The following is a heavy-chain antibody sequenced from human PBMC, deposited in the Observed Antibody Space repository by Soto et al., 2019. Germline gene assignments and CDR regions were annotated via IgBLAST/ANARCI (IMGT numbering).Heavy chain of an antibody. CDR2: INPSGST. CDR3: ARAPHNYYGSGRYFDY. V-gene: IGHV4-34*01. D-gene: IGHD3-10*01. Sequence: PSQTPPLTEALYVASLSGYQWCSIHQTPNKGMEWIGEINPSGSTNYNPSLKSRVTISVDTSKNQFSLKLSSVTAADTAVYYCARAPHNYYGSGRYFDYWGQGTLVTVSS. CDR1: VASLSGYQ. J-gene: IGHJ4*02.